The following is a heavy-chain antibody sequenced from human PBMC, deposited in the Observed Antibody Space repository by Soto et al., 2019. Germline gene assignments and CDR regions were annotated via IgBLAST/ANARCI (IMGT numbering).Heavy chain of an antibody. CDR1: GYSFTSYW. CDR2: IDPSDSYT. J-gene: IGHJ5*02. D-gene: IGHD3-9*01. CDR3: ASSYDILTGYYNGWFDP. V-gene: IGHV5-10-1*01. Sequence: GESLKISCKGSGYSFTSYWISWVRQMPGKGLEWMGRIDPSDSYTNYSPSFQGHVTISADKPISTAYLQWSSLKASDTAMYYCASSYDILTGYYNGWFDPWGQGTLVTVSS.